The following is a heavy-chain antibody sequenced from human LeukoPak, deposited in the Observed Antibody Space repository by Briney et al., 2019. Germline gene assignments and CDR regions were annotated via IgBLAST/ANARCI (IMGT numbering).Heavy chain of an antibody. Sequence: PSETLSLTCSVFSGSISGDYWSWIRQPPGKGLQWIGHISSFGTPTYNPSLKSRVTISVDPSKNHLSLKLTSVAAADTAFYYCARWSLYSSGWYFDSWGQGPLVTVSS. D-gene: IGHD6-19*01. CDR3: ARWSLYSSGWYFDS. J-gene: IGHJ4*02. CDR1: SGSISGDY. CDR2: ISSFGTP. V-gene: IGHV4-59*01.